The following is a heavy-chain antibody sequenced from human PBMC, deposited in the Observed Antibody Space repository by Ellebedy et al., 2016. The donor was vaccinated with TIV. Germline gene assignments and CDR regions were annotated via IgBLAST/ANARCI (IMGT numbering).Heavy chain of an antibody. J-gene: IGHJ6*02. CDR1: GYTFTSYG. Sequence: ASVKVSCXASGYTFTSYGISWVRQAPGQGLEWMGWISAYSGGTNYAQKFQGWVTMTRDTSISTAYMELSRLRSDDTAVYYCARTLKGYYGMDVWGQGTTVTVSS. D-gene: IGHD2-8*01. V-gene: IGHV1-2*04. CDR2: ISAYSGGT. CDR3: ARTLKGYYGMDV.